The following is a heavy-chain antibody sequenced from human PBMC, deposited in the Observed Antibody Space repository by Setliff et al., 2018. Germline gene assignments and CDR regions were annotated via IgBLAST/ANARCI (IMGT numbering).Heavy chain of an antibody. V-gene: IGHV4-59*01. J-gene: IGHJ4*02. CDR3: ARGGTYRYFGY. Sequence: SETLSLTCTVSGGPISSYFWSWIRQPPGKGLEFIGYVYYSGLTNYDPSLKSRVTMSVDSSKNQFSLKLSSVTAADTAVYYCARGGTYRYFGYWGQGALVTVSS. CDR2: VYYSGLT. CDR1: GGPISSYF.